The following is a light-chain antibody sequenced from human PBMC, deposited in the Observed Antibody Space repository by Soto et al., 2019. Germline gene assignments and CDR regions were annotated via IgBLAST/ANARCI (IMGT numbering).Light chain of an antibody. CDR3: HQYGSLPPWT. V-gene: IGKV3-20*01. J-gene: IGKJ1*01. Sequence: EIVLTQSPGTLSLSPGERATLSCRTSQSVSSSYLAWYQQKPGQAPRLLIYGASSRPTGIPDRFSGSGSGTDFTLTISRLEPEDFAVYYCHQYGSLPPWTCRQGTKVEIK. CDR2: GAS. CDR1: QSVSSSY.